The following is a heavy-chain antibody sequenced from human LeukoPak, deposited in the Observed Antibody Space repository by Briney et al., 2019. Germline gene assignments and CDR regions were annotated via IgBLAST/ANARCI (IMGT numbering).Heavy chain of an antibody. CDR1: GYSFSSGYY. CDR2: INHSGST. CDR3: ARGTPDIVVVPAAVYYYYYYMDV. J-gene: IGHJ6*03. D-gene: IGHD2-2*01. Sequence: SETLSLTCAVSGYSFSSGYYWGCLRPPPGKVLEWIGVINHSGSTNYNPSLKSRVTISVDTSKNQFSLKLGSVTAADTAVYYCARGTPDIVVVPAAVYYYYYYMDVWGKGTTVTVSS. V-gene: IGHV4-34*01.